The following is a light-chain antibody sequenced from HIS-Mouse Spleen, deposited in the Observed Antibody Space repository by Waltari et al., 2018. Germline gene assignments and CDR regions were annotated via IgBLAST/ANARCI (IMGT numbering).Light chain of an antibody. J-gene: IGLJ3*02. CDR1: SSNIGAGYD. CDR2: GNS. V-gene: IGLV1-40*01. CDR3: QSYDSSLSGWV. Sequence: QSVLTQPPSVSGAPGQRVTISCTGSSSNIGAGYDVHWYQQLPGTAPKLLIYGNSNRPSGVPERFSGSKSGTSASLAITRLQAEDEADYYCQSYDSSLSGWVFGGGTKLTVL.